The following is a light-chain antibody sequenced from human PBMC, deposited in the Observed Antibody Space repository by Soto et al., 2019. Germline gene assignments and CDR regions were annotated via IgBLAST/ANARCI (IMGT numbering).Light chain of an antibody. V-gene: IGKV1-39*01. CDR2: AAS. J-gene: IGKJ4*02. CDR3: QQYYSTPLT. Sequence: DIQMTQSPSSLSASVGDTVTVTCRASQSISSYLAWYQQKPGEAPKLLIYAASTLQRGVPSRFSGSGSGTEFTLTITSLQPDDFATYYCQQYYSTPLTFGGGTKVDIK. CDR1: QSISSY.